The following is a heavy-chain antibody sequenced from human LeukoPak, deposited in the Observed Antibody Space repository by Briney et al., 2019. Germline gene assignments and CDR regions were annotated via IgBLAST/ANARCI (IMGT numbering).Heavy chain of an antibody. CDR1: GFTFSSYA. V-gene: IGHV3-23*01. J-gene: IGHJ3*02. CDR2: ISGSGGST. D-gene: IGHD6-19*01. Sequence: SGGSLRLSCAASGFTFSSYAMSWVRQAPGKGLEWVSAISGSGGSTYYADSVKGRFTISRDNSKNTLYLQMNSLRAEDTAVYYCAKVEKQWPAVDAFDIWGQGTMVTVSS. CDR3: AKVEKQWPAVDAFDI.